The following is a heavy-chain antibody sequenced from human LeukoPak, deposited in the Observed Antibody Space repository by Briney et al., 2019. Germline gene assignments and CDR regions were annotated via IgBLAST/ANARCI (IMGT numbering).Heavy chain of an antibody. CDR2: IYYSGST. V-gene: IGHV4-31*03. CDR1: GGSISSGGYY. J-gene: IGHJ4*02. D-gene: IGHD3-22*01. CDR3: ARGDYSDTSGYHYPLDY. Sequence: ASETLSLTCTVSGGSISSGGYYWSWIRQHPGKGLEWIGYIYYSGSTYYNPSLQSRMTISVVTSKNQYSLKLSSVTAADTAVYYCARGDYSDTSGYHYPLDYWGRGTLVTVSS.